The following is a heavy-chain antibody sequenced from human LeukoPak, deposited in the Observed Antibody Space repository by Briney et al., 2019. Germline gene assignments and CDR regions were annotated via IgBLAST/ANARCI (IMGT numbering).Heavy chain of an antibody. D-gene: IGHD3-22*01. V-gene: IGHV3-30*03. J-gene: IGHJ5*02. Sequence: GRSLRLSCAASGFTFSNYGMHWVRQAPGKGLEWVAIISYDGSNKYYVDSVKGRFTISRDNAKKSLYLQMNSLRAEDTAVYYCARKLYYYDSGGSAGYAGWFDHWGQGTLVTVSS. CDR2: ISYDGSNK. CDR3: ARKLYYYDSGGSAGYAGWFDH. CDR1: GFTFSNYG.